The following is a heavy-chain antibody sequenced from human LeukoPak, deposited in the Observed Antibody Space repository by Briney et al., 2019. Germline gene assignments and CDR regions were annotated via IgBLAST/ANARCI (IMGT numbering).Heavy chain of an antibody. D-gene: IGHD2-15*01. CDR1: GYSFSSYW. CDR2: IFPGDSDT. CDR3: ARRFRGYCSGGSCYEVRDPLYYFDY. Sequence: GESLKISCQGSGYSFSSYWIGWVRQMPGKGLEWMGTIFPGDSDTRYSPSFQGQVTISADKSISTAYLQWSSLKASDTAMYYCARRFRGYCSGGSCYEVRDPLYYFDYWGQGTLVTVSS. J-gene: IGHJ4*02. V-gene: IGHV5-51*01.